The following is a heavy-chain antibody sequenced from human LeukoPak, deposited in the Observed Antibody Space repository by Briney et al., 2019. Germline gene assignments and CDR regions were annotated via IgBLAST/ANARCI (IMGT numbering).Heavy chain of an antibody. J-gene: IGHJ5*02. Sequence: PSETLSLTCTVSGGSISSRSYFWGWIRQPPGKGLEWIGSIYYSGSTYYNPSLRSRVTISVDTSKNQFSLKLSSVAAADTAVYYCARDGVETTFGGVIVPLSWFDPWGQGTLVTVSS. D-gene: IGHD3-16*02. CDR3: ARDGVETTFGGVIVPLSWFDP. CDR1: GGSISSRSYF. CDR2: IYYSGST. V-gene: IGHV4-39*02.